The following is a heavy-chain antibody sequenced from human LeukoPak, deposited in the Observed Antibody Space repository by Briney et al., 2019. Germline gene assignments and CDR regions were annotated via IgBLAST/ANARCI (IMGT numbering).Heavy chain of an antibody. CDR3: ARDKGLLLDY. CDR2: ISSSSSYI. CDR1: GFTSSSYS. Sequence: TGGSLRLSCAASGFTSSSYSMNWVRQAPGKGLEWVSSISSSSSYIYYADSVKGRFTIPRDNAKNSLYLQMNSLRAEDTAVYYCARDKGLLLDYWGQGTLVTVSS. J-gene: IGHJ4*02. D-gene: IGHD2-15*01. V-gene: IGHV3-21*01.